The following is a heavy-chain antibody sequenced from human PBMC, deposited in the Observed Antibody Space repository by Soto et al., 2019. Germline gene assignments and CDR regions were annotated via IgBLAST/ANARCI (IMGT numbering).Heavy chain of an antibody. J-gene: IGHJ5*02. CDR1: GFTSGSYW. D-gene: IGHD2-21*01. CDR2: IKQDGSEK. Sequence: PGGSVRLSCAASGFTSGSYWMSWVRQAPGKGLEWVANIKQDGSEKNYEDSLKGRFTISRDNAKNSLFLQMNSLRADDTAVYYCARGRGEFDAWGQGTPVTVSS. V-gene: IGHV3-7*01. CDR3: ARGRGEFDA.